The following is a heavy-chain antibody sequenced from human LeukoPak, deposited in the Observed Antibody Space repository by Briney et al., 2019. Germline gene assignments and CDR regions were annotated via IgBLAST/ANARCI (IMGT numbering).Heavy chain of an antibody. D-gene: IGHD3-3*01. V-gene: IGHV1-2*02. CDR1: GHTFSRSY. J-gene: IGHJ6*03. CDR3: ARARGVVGDYYYLDV. Sequence: GASVKVSCKASGHTFSRSYMHWVRQAPGQGLEWMGWINPNSGGTNYAQKFQGRVTMTRDTSISTAYMELSSLRSEDTAVYYCARARGVVGDYYYLDVWGRGTTVTVSS. CDR2: INPNSGGT.